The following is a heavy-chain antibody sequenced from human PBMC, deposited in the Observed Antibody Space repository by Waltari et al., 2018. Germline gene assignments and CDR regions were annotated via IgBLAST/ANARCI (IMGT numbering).Heavy chain of an antibody. V-gene: IGHV3-23*03. CDR1: GFTFSSYA. Sequence: EVQLLESGGGLVQPGGSLRLSCAASGFTFSSYAMSWVRQAPGKGLEWVSFIYSGGSSTYYADSVKGRFTISRDNSKNTLYLQMNSLRAEDTAVYYCAKSVVRGYSSSSHYYYYMDVWGKGTTVTVSS. D-gene: IGHD6-6*01. J-gene: IGHJ6*03. CDR3: AKSVVRGYSSSSHYYYYMDV. CDR2: IYSGGSST.